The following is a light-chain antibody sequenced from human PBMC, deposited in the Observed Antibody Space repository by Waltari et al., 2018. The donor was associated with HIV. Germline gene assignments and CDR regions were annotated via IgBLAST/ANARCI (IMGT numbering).Light chain of an antibody. CDR3: QSFDNSLNGYV. CDR2: GNS. J-gene: IGLJ1*01. Sequence: QSVLTQPPSLSGAPGQRVTISCTGSSSNIGAKFDVQWYPVLPGTAPKLLLFGNSNRPSGVPDRFSGSKSGTSASLAITGLQPEDEAEYFCQSFDNSLNGYVFGTGTTVIVL. CDR1: SSNIGAKFD. V-gene: IGLV1-40*01.